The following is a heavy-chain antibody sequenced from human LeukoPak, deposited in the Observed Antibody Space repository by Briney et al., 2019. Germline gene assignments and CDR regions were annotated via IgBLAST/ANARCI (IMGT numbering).Heavy chain of an antibody. CDR1: GGSISSHY. V-gene: IGHV4-59*11. J-gene: IGHJ5*02. Sequence: SETLSLTCTVSGGSISSHYWSWIRQPPGKGLEWIGYIYYSGSTNYNPSLKSRVTISVDTSKNQFSLKLSSVTAADTAVYYCARNPYSWFDPWGQGTLVTVSS. D-gene: IGHD5-12*01. CDR2: IYYSGST. CDR3: ARNPYSWFDP.